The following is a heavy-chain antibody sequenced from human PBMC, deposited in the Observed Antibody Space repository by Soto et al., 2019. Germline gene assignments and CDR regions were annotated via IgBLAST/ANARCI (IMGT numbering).Heavy chain of an antibody. Sequence: EVQLVESGGGLVQPGGSLRLSCPASGFTFSSYWMSWVGQAPGKGLERVANIKQDGSEKYYVDSVKGRFTISRDNAKNSLYLQMNSLRAEDTAVYYCARDRGAVYDSSGSLDYWGQGTLVTVSS. D-gene: IGHD3-22*01. CDR1: GFTFSSYW. CDR3: ARDRGAVYDSSGSLDY. V-gene: IGHV3-7*05. CDR2: IKQDGSEK. J-gene: IGHJ4*02.